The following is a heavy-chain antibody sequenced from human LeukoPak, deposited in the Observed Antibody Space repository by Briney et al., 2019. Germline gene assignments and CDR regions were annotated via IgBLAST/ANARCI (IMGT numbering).Heavy chain of an antibody. Sequence: GGSLRLSCAASGFTFSSYAMHWVRQAPGKGLEWVAVISYDGSKKYYADSVKGRFTISRDNSKNTLYLQMNSLRAEDTAVYYCVRDRVITMVRGVTPHYFDYWGQGTLVTVSS. CDR2: ISYDGSKK. CDR3: VRDRVITMVRGVTPHYFDY. J-gene: IGHJ4*02. D-gene: IGHD3-10*01. CDR1: GFTFSSYA. V-gene: IGHV3-30-3*01.